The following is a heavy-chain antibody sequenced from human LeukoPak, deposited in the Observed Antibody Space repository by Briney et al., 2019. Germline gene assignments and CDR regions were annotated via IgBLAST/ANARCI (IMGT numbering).Heavy chain of an antibody. V-gene: IGHV3-21*01. CDR3: ARERIAAAYDY. CDR1: GFTFSSYS. CDR2: ISSSSYI. J-gene: IGHJ4*02. D-gene: IGHD6-13*01. Sequence: GGSLRLSCAASGFTFSSYSMNWVRQAPGKGLEWVSSISSSSYIYYADSVKGRFTISRDNAKNSLYLQMNSLRAEDTVVYYCARERIAAAYDYWGQGTLVTVSS.